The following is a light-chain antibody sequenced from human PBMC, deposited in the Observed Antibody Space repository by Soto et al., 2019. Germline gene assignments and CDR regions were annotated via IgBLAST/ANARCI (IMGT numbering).Light chain of an antibody. CDR3: QQTFSNFIS. Sequence: DIPMTQSPSSLSASVGDRVTITCRSSQTIDTYLNWFQQKPGQGPKLLIYAASNLQSGVPSRFSGSGSGTNFSVTINSLQPDDSATYYCQQTFSNFISFGGGTKVEI. V-gene: IGKV1-39*01. J-gene: IGKJ4*01. CDR2: AAS. CDR1: QTIDTY.